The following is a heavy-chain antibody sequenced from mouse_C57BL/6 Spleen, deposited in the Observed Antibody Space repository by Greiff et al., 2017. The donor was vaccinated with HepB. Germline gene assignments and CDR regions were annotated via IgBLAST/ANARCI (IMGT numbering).Heavy chain of an antibody. J-gene: IGHJ2*01. Sequence: VMLVESGPGLVAPSQSLSITCTVSGFSLTSYAISWVRQPPGKGLEWLGVIWTGGGTNYNSALKSRLSISKDNSKSQVFLKMNSLQTDDTARYYCARNVWPYGYYFDYWGQGTTLTVSS. CDR2: IWTGGGT. D-gene: IGHD1-1*02. CDR3: ARNVWPYGYYFDY. CDR1: GFSLTSYA. V-gene: IGHV2-9-1*01.